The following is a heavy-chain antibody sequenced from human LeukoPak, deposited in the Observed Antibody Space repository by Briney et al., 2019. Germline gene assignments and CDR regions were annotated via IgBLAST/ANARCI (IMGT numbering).Heavy chain of an antibody. CDR3: AKGGSSSSADYFDY. CDR1: GFTFSSYA. Sequence: GGSLRLSCAASGFTFSSYAMHWVRQAPGKGLEWVAVISYDGSNKYYADSVKGRFTISRDNSKNTLYLQMNSLRAEDTAVYYCAKGGSSSSADYFDYWGQGTLVTVSS. D-gene: IGHD6-6*01. J-gene: IGHJ4*02. CDR2: ISYDGSNK. V-gene: IGHV3-30-3*01.